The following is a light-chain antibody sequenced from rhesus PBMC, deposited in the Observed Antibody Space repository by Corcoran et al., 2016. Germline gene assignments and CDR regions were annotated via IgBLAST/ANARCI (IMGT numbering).Light chain of an antibody. J-gene: IGKJ4*01. Sequence: DIQMTQSPSSLSASVGDTVTITCRASQGISSWVAWYQQKPGKAPQLLIYKASSWQSGVPSRFSGSGSGTDFTLPISSLQSDDFATSYCQQYISGPLTFCGGAKVELK. V-gene: IGKV1-21*01. CDR2: KAS. CDR1: QGISSW. CDR3: QQYISGPLT.